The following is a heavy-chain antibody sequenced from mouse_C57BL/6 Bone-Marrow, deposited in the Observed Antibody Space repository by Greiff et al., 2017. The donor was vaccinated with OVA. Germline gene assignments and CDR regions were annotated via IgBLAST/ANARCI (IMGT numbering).Heavy chain of an antibody. CDR1: GCTFTSYW. D-gene: IGHD2-1*01. Sequence: QVQLQQPGAELVMPGASVKLSCKASGCTFTSYWMHWVKQRPGQGLEWIGEIDPSDSYTNYNQKFKGKSTLTVDKSSRTAYMQLSSLTSEDSAVYYCARCYGNLYAMDYWGQGTSVTVSS. V-gene: IGHV1-69*01. CDR3: ARCYGNLYAMDY. J-gene: IGHJ4*01. CDR2: IDPSDSYT.